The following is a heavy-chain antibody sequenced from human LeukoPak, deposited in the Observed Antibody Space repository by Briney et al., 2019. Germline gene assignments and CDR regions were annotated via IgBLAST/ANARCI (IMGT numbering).Heavy chain of an antibody. CDR3: ARELAPVVTYYTYY. Sequence: GGSLRLSCAASGFTLSSFGMHWVRQAPGKGLEWVAVIWYDGSNKYYADSVKGRFTISRDNSKNTLYLQMNSLRAEDTAVYYCARELAPVVTYYTYYWSQGTLVTVSS. CDR2: IWYDGSNK. D-gene: IGHD1-26*01. V-gene: IGHV3-33*01. CDR1: GFTLSSFG. J-gene: IGHJ4*02.